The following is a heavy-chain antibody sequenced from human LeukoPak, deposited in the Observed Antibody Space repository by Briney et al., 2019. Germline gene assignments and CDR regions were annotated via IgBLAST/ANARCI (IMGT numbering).Heavy chain of an antibody. D-gene: IGHD2-2*03. CDR3: ASGSDPYYFDY. Sequence: SETLSLTCTVSGGSISSGDYYWSWIRQPPGKGLEWIGYIYYSGSTYYNPSLKSRVTISVDTSKNQFSLKLSSVTAADTAVYYCASGSDPYYFDYWGQGTLVTVSS. V-gene: IGHV4-30-4*02. J-gene: IGHJ4*02. CDR2: IYYSGST. CDR1: GGSISSGDYY.